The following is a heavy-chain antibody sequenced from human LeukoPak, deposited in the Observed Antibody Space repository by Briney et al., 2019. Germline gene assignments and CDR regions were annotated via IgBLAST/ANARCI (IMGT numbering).Heavy chain of an antibody. Sequence: SETLSLTCAVYGGSFSGYYWSWIRQPPGKGLEWIGEINHSGSTNYNPSLKSRVTISVDTSKNQFSLKLSSVTAADTAVYYCARDQCTSTSCYALYGMDVWGKGTTVTVSS. CDR2: INHSGST. CDR1: GGSFSGYY. CDR3: ARDQCTSTSCYALYGMDV. D-gene: IGHD2-2*01. J-gene: IGHJ6*04. V-gene: IGHV4-34*01.